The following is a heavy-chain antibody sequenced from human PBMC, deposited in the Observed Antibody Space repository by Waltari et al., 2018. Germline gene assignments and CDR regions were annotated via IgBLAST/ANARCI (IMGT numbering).Heavy chain of an antibody. CDR2: IYPRNSYT. Sequence: EVQLVQSGAEVKKPGESLRISCKGSGYSFTSYWINWVRQMPGKGLEWLGRIYPRNSYTNYSPSVQVHVTITADKSISTAYLQWSSLKASDTAMYYCARLYNTNPSFRENWFDPWGQGTLVTVSS. CDR3: ARLYNTNPSFRENWFDP. V-gene: IGHV5-10-1*03. CDR1: GYSFTSYW. J-gene: IGHJ5*02. D-gene: IGHD1-20*01.